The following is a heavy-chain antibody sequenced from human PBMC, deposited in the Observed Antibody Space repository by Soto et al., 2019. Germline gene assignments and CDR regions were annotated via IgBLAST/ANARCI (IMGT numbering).Heavy chain of an antibody. D-gene: IGHD7-27*01. CDR3: ARGPSGDKVDS. J-gene: IGHJ4*02. V-gene: IGHV4-30-4*01. CDR2: IYDGGRT. CDR1: GGTISTVDYR. Sequence: PSETLSLTCTVSGGTISTVDYRWSWIRQSPDMGLDWTGHIYDGGRTYNNPSLESRVTMSVDTSKRQLSLLLSSVSAADTAVYYCARGPSGDKVDSWGQGILVTVSS.